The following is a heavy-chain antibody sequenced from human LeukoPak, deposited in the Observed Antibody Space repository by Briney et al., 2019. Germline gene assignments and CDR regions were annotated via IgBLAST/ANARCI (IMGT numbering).Heavy chain of an antibody. CDR2: ISGSGGST. CDR3: AKGDCSGGSCYSRFDY. Sequence: SGGSLRLSCAASGFTFSSYAMSWVRQAPGKGLEWVSAISGSGGSTYYADSVKGRFTISRDNSKNTLYLQMNSLRAEDTAVYYCAKGDCSGGSCYSRFDYWGQGTLVTVSS. CDR1: GFTFSSYA. D-gene: IGHD2-15*01. J-gene: IGHJ4*02. V-gene: IGHV3-23*01.